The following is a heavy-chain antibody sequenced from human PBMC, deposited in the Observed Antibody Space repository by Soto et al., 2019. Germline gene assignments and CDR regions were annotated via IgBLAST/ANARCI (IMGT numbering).Heavy chain of an antibody. CDR2: VSYDGRNK. CDR3: ARYYYYAMDV. CDR1: GFRLSGYA. Sequence: GGSLRLSCEASGFRLSGYAIHWVRQAPGMGLEWVAVVSYDGRNKHYTDSVKGRFTISRDNSRNTVSLQMNSLRAEDTALYYCARYYYYAMDVWGQGTTVTVSS. V-gene: IGHV3-30-3*01. J-gene: IGHJ6*02.